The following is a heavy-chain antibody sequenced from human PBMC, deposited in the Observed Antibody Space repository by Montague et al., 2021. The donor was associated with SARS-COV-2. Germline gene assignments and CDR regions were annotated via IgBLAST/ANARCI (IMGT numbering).Heavy chain of an antibody. Sequence: SETLSLTCTVSHFSITSYYWSWIRQPPGKGLEWIGNIYYNGNTNYNSSLKSRVTMSADTSKNQFSPRVTSVTAADTAMYYCARLGLLPYYFDVWGRGALVTVSS. CDR3: ARLGLLPYYFDV. J-gene: IGHJ2*01. CDR2: IYYNGNT. CDR1: HFSITSYY. V-gene: IGHV4-59*08. D-gene: IGHD3/OR15-3a*01.